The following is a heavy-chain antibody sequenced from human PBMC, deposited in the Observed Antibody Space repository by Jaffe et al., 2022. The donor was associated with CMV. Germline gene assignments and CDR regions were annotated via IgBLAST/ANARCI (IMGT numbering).Heavy chain of an antibody. J-gene: IGHJ5*01. CDR1: GGTFSNDG. CDR2: VLPMLGTT. Sequence: QVQLVQSGAEVKKPGSSVKVSCKAYGGTFSNDGISWVRQAPGQGPEWMGAVLPMLGTTIYEQNFQGKITITADESTNTVYMELNSLRSEDTAVYFCANHQHLSPTNRVKLTVGIQTPFDSWGQGTLVTVSS. CDR3: ANHQHLSPTNRVKLTVGIQTPFDS. D-gene: IGHD3-9*01. V-gene: IGHV1-69*01.